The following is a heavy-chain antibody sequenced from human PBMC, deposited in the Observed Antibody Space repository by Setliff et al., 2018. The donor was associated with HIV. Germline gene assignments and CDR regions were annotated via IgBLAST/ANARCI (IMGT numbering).Heavy chain of an antibody. CDR3: ARLPDIDIWPFDY. CDR2: IYTSGST. Sequence: SETLSLTCTVSGGSISSDSYSRSWMRQHAGKGLEWIGRIYTSGSTNYNPSLKSRGTISPDMSKNHFSLSLSSVTAADTAVYYCARLPDIDIWPFDYWVQGTLVTVSS. J-gene: IGHJ4*02. CDR1: GGSISSDSYS. V-gene: IGHV4-61*02.